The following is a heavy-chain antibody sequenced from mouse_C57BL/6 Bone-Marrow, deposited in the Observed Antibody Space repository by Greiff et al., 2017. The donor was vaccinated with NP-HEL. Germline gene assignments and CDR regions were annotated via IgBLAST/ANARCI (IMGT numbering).Heavy chain of an antibody. CDR1: GYNFTSYW. Sequence: VQLQQPGAELVMPGASVKLSCKASGYNFTSYWMHWVKQRPGQGLEWIGEIDPSDSYTNYNQKFKGKSTLPVDNSSSTAYMQLSSLTSEDSAVYSCARKGRYWYFDVWGTGTTVTVSS. CDR3: ARKGRYWYFDV. J-gene: IGHJ1*03. CDR2: IDPSDSYT. V-gene: IGHV1-69*01.